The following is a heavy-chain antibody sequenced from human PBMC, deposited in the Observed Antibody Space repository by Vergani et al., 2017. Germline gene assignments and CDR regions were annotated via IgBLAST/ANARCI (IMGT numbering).Heavy chain of an antibody. CDR3: ARDPYDIVVVPAAIGGSWFDP. J-gene: IGHJ5*02. V-gene: IGHV1-69*08. CDR2: IIPILGIA. CDR1: GGTFSSYT. D-gene: IGHD2-2*01. Sequence: QVQLVQSGAEVKKPGSSVKVSCKASGGTFSSYTISWVRQAPGQGLEWMGRIIPILGIANYAQKFQGRVTITADKSTSTAYMELRSLRSDDTAVYYCARDPYDIVVVPAAIGGSWFDPWGQGTLVTVSS.